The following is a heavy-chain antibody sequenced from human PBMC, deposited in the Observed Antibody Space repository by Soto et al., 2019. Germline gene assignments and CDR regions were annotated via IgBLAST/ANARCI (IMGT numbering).Heavy chain of an antibody. Sequence: QVQLQESGPGLVKPSQTLSLTCTVSGGSISSGGYYWSWIRQHPGKGLEWIGYIYYSGSTYYNPSLKRRVTISVDTSKNQFSLKLSSVTAADTAVYYCARASGGYSYGNILLDYLGQGTLVTVSS. J-gene: IGHJ4*02. V-gene: IGHV4-31*03. CDR2: IYYSGST. CDR1: GGSISSGGYY. CDR3: ARASGGYSYGNILLDY. D-gene: IGHD5-18*01.